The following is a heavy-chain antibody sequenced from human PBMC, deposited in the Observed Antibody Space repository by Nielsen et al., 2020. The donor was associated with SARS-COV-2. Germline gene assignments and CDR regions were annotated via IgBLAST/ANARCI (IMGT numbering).Heavy chain of an antibody. CDR2: IKQDGSEK. D-gene: IGHD2-8*02. Sequence: GGSLRLSCAASGFTFSSYWMSWVRQAPGKGLEWVANIKQDGSEKYYVDSVKGRFTISRDNAKNSLYLQMNSLRAEDTAVYYCAKTLVVGSYYFDYWGQGTLVTVSS. V-gene: IGHV3-7*01. CDR1: GFTFSSYW. J-gene: IGHJ4*02. CDR3: AKTLVVGSYYFDY.